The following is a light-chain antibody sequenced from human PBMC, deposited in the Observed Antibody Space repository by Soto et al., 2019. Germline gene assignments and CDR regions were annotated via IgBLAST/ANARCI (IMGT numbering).Light chain of an antibody. V-gene: IGKV3-20*01. CDR3: QQYGSSIT. CDR1: QNIRNN. Sequence: EIVLTQSPGTLSLSPGERATLSCRASQNIRNNLAWYQQKPGQSPRLLISGASTREAGIPGRFSGSGSGTEFTLIISRLEPEDFAVFYCQQYGSSITFGQGTRLEIK. CDR2: GAS. J-gene: IGKJ5*01.